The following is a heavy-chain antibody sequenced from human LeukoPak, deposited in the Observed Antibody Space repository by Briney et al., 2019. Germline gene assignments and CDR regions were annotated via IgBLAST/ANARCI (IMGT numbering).Heavy chain of an antibody. J-gene: IGHJ3*02. Sequence: GASLKISCKGSGCFFTSYWIGWVRQMPGKGLEWMGIIYPGDSDTRYSASFQGQVTISADKSISTAYLQWSSLKASDTAMYYCARRSIVGTPGAFDIGGQGTMVTVS. CDR1: GCFFTSYW. D-gene: IGHD1-26*01. CDR2: IYPGDSDT. CDR3: ARRSIVGTPGAFDI. V-gene: IGHV5-51*01.